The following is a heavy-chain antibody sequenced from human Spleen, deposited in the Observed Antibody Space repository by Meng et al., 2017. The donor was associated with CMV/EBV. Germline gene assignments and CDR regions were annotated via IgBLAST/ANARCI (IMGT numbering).Heavy chain of an antibody. CDR1: GFKFDDYG. CDR2: INWNGGST. Sequence: GESLKISCAASGFKFDDYGINWVRQAPGKGLEWVSGINWNGGSTGYADSVKGRFTISRDNAKNSLYLQMNSLRAEDTALYYCARDSEPGTTGTTYQNYWGQGTLVTVSS. D-gene: IGHD1-1*01. V-gene: IGHV3-20*04. CDR3: ARDSEPGTTGTTYQNY. J-gene: IGHJ4*02.